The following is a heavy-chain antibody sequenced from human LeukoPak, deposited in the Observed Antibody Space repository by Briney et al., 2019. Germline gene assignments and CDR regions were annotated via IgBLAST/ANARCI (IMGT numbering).Heavy chain of an antibody. J-gene: IGHJ4*02. D-gene: IGHD6-19*01. V-gene: IGHV3-20*04. Sequence: PGGSLRLSCAASGFTFEDHGMSWVRQVPGKGLEWVSGINWNGGSTGHADSVKGRFTISRDNPKNSLYLQMNSLRAEDTALYYCAAGDRNGWYFDYWGQGTLVTVSS. CDR1: GFTFEDHG. CDR2: INWNGGST. CDR3: AAGDRNGWYFDY.